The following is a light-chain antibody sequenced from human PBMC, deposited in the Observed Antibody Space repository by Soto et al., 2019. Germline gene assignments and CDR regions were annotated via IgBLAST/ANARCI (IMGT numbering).Light chain of an antibody. CDR1: SSDVGSYNL. J-gene: IGLJ2*01. CDR2: EGS. CDR3: CSYAGSITFVV. V-gene: IGLV2-23*03. Sequence: QSALTQPASVSGSPGQSITISCTGTSSDVGSYNLVSWYQQHPGKAPKPMIYEGSKRPSGVSNRFSGSKSGNTASLTISGLQDEEETDYYCCSYAGSITFVVFGGGTKLTVL.